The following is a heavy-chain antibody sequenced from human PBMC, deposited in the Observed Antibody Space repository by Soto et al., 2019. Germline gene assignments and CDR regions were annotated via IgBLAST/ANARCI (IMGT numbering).Heavy chain of an antibody. V-gene: IGHV3-33*01. CDR3: ARGTVHFDY. CDR1: GFTFSTYG. Sequence: QVQLVESGGGVVQPGRSLRLSCAASGFTFSTYGMHWVRQAPGKGLEWVAVIWYAGSNKYYADSVKGRFTISRDNSKNTLYLQMNILRAEDTAVYYCARGTVHFDYWGQGTLVTVSS. D-gene: IGHD4-17*01. CDR2: IWYAGSNK. J-gene: IGHJ4*02.